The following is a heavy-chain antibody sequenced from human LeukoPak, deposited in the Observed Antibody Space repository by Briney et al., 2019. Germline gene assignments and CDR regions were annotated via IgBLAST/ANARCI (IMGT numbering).Heavy chain of an antibody. CDR1: GGSFSGDF. CDR3: ARALHYYDSSNYFYYDMDV. Sequence: SETLSLTCAVYGGSFSGDFWSWIRQSPGKGLEWIGEINHGGSTTYNPSLQSRVTMSVDTSTNQISLKMTSVTAADTAIYYCARALHYYDSSNYFYYDMDVWGKGTTVTVSS. V-gene: IGHV4-34*01. CDR2: INHGGST. J-gene: IGHJ6*03. D-gene: IGHD3-22*01.